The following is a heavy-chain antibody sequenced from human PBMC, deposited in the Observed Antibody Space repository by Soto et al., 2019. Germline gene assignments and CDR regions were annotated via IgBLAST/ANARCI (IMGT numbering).Heavy chain of an antibody. Sequence: QVQLVQSGAEVKKPGSSVKVSCKASEGTFSTIAISWGGKAPGQGLGWMGEIIPIFGTANYAQKFQGRVTITADESTSTAYMELSSLRSEDTAVYYCARDRGPSSGYYPYWFDPWGQGTLVTVSS. CDR2: IIPIFGTA. CDR3: ARDRGPSSGYYPYWFDP. J-gene: IGHJ5*02. D-gene: IGHD3-22*01. V-gene: IGHV1-69*12. CDR1: EGTFSTIA.